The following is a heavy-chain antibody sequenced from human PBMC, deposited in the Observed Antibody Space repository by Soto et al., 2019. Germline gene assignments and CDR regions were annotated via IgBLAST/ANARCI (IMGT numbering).Heavy chain of an antibody. V-gene: IGHV2-5*02. CDR1: GFSLRTPGVG. CDR2: IYWDNDK. J-gene: IGHJ4*02. Sequence: QIPLKESGPPLGKPTQTLTLTCSFSGFSLRTPGVGVGWIRQSPGKALEWLAIIYWDNDKRYSPSLKSRVTITKDTSKNQVVLTVTNMDPVDTGTYYCARSLWFGELHWGQGALVTVSS. CDR3: ARSLWFGELH. D-gene: IGHD3-10*01.